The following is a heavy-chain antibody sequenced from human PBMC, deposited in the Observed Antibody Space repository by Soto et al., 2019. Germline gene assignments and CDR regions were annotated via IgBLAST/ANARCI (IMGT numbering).Heavy chain of an antibody. CDR3: ARLIGTTRPNANWFDP. V-gene: IGHV3-21*01. CDR2: ISSSSSYI. Sequence: EVQLVESGGGLVKPGGSLRLSCAASGFTFSSYSMNWVRQAPGKGLEWVSSISSSSSYIYYADSVKGRFTISRDNAKNSLYLQMNSLRAEDTAVYYCARLIGTTRPNANWFDPWGQGTLVTVSS. CDR1: GFTFSSYS. J-gene: IGHJ5*02. D-gene: IGHD1-1*01.